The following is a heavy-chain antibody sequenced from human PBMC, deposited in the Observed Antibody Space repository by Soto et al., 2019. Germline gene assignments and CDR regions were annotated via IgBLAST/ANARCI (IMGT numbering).Heavy chain of an antibody. D-gene: IGHD3-10*01. J-gene: IGHJ4*02. Sequence: CLKLAYQGSGYSFSRSWIGWLRQMPGKGLEWMGVIHPADSDTRYSPSFQGQVTMSADTSISTAYLQWSSLKASDSAMYYCAIFGSGSPYFDHWGQGTLVTVSS. CDR1: GYSFSRSW. CDR3: AIFGSGSPYFDH. CDR2: IHPADSDT. V-gene: IGHV5-51*01.